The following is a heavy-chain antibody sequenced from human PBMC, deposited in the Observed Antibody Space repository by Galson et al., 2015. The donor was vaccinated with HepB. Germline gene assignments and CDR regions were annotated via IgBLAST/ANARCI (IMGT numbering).Heavy chain of an antibody. D-gene: IGHD5-18*01. CDR3: ASPYRGYSYEDAFDI. CDR2: IIPIFGTA. J-gene: IGHJ3*02. Sequence: CKASGGTFSSYAISWVRQAPGQGLEWMGGIIPIFGTANYAQKFQGRVTITADESTSTAYMELSSLRSEDTAVYYCASPYRGYSYEDAFDIWGQGTMVTVSS. V-gene: IGHV1-69*01. CDR1: GGTFSSYA.